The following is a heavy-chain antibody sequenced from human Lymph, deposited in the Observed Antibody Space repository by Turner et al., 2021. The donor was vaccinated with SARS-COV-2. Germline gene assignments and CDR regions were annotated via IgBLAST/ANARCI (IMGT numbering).Heavy chain of an antibody. D-gene: IGHD3-10*01. Sequence: QVQLVQSGPEVKKPGASVKVSCKASGYTFTGYYMHWVRQGPGQGPGWMGWVNPKSGGTNYAQEFQGRVTMTRDTSISTAYMELSRLRSDDTAVYYCARSRDLQSMVRGVEPFDYWGQGTLVTVSS. CDR2: VNPKSGGT. V-gene: IGHV1-2*02. CDR1: GYTFTGYY. J-gene: IGHJ4*02. CDR3: ARSRDLQSMVRGVEPFDY.